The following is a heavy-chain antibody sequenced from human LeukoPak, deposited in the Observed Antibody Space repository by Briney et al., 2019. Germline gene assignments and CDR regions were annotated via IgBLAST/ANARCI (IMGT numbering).Heavy chain of an antibody. D-gene: IGHD3-22*01. V-gene: IGHV3-23*01. CDR2: ISGSGGST. J-gene: IGHJ4*02. CDR3: AKDSPLTYDSSGYYYGYYFDY. Sequence: GGSLRLSCAASGFTFSSYGMSWVRQAPGKGLEWVSAISGSGGSTYYADSVKGRFTISRDNSKNTLYLQMNSLRAEDTAVYYCAKDSPLTYDSSGYYYGYYFDYWGQGTLVTVSS. CDR1: GFTFSSYG.